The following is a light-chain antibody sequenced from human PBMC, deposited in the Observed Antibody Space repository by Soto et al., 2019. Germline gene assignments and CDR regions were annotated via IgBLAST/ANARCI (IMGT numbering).Light chain of an antibody. Sequence: IVLTQSPGTLSLSPGERATLSCRATQSVSSNYLAWYQQKPGQAPRLLIHGASSRATGIPDRFSGSGSGTDFTLTISRLEPEDFAVYYFQQYAYSPLTFGGGTKVEIK. CDR2: GAS. CDR3: QQYAYSPLT. CDR1: QSVSSNY. J-gene: IGKJ4*01. V-gene: IGKV3-20*01.